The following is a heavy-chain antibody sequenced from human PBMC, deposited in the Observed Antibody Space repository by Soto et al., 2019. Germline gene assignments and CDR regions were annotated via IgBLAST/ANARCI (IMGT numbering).Heavy chain of an antibody. CDR2: INHNGGT. J-gene: IGHJ6*03. Sequence: SETLSLTCAVYGGSFSGYYWSWIRQPPGKGLEWIGEINHNGGTNYNPSLKSRVTISVDTSKNQFSLKLSSVTAADTAVYYCARGLLVPAASVRHYYYYYMDVWGKGTTVTVSS. V-gene: IGHV4-34*01. CDR1: GGSFSGYY. CDR3: ARGLLVPAASVRHYYYYYMDV. D-gene: IGHD2-2*01.